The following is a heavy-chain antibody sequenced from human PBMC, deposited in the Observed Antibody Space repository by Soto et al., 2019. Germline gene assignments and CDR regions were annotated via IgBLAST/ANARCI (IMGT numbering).Heavy chain of an antibody. CDR2: ISKSGDST. CDR1: GVTFTSYA. Sequence: EVQLLESGGGLVQPGGSLRLSCAASGVTFTSYAMTWVRQVPWEGLQWVSSISKSGDSTYYADSVKGRFTTSRDNSKNTLYLQMNSLRAEDTAMYYCAKGSFGFDYWGQGTLVTVSS. D-gene: IGHD3-10*01. CDR3: AKGSFGFDY. V-gene: IGHV3-23*01. J-gene: IGHJ4*02.